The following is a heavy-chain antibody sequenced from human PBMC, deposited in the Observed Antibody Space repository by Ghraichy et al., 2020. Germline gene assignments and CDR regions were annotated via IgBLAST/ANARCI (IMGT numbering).Heavy chain of an antibody. D-gene: IGHD4-17*01. V-gene: IGHV3-30*04. CDR1: GFTFSSYA. CDR3: ARDFHDYGDYVWDYFYYGMDV. CDR2: ISYDGSNK. J-gene: IGHJ6*02. Sequence: LSLTCAASGFTFSSYAMYWVRQAPGKGLEWVALISYDGSNKYYADSVKGRFTISRDNSKNPLYLQMSSLRPEDTAVYYCARDFHDYGDYVWDYFYYGMDVRGQGTTVTVSS.